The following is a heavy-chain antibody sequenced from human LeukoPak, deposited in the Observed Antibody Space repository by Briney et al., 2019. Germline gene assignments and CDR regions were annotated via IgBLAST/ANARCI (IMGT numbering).Heavy chain of an antibody. Sequence: SETLSLTCNVFGGSISNCYWSWIRQPPGKGLEWIGYIYYSGSTNYNPSLKSRVTISVDTSKNQFSLKLSSVTAADTAVYYCARGYSSNWYLGYWGQGTLVTVSS. J-gene: IGHJ4*02. CDR2: IYYSGST. D-gene: IGHD6-13*01. CDR1: GGSISNCY. V-gene: IGHV4-59*01. CDR3: ARGYSSNWYLGY.